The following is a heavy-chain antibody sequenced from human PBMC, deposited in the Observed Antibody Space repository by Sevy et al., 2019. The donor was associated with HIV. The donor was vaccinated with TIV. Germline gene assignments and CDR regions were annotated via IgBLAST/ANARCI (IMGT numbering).Heavy chain of an antibody. J-gene: IGHJ6*03. CDR2: IYYSGST. Sequence: SETLSLTCTVSGGSISSYYWSWIRQPPGKGLEWIGYIYYSGSTNYNPSLNSRVTISVDTSKNQFSLKLSSVTAADTAVYYCARGGSGNSYYYYYMDVWGKGTTVTVSS. V-gene: IGHV4-59*01. D-gene: IGHD4-4*01. CDR1: GGSISSYY. CDR3: ARGGSGNSYYYYYMDV.